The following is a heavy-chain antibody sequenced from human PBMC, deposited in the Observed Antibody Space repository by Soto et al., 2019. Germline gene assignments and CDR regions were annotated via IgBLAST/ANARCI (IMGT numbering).Heavy chain of an antibody. Sequence: EVQLVESGGGLVQPGGSLRLSCAASGFTFSSYWMNWVRQAPGKGLEWVANIKQDGSEKYYVDSVKGRFTISRDNAKNSLYLQMNSLRAEDTAVYYCARDRRDTAAPMKYWGQGTLVTVSS. CDR3: ARDRRDTAAPMKY. CDR2: IKQDGSEK. J-gene: IGHJ4*02. CDR1: GFTFSSYW. V-gene: IGHV3-7*03. D-gene: IGHD5-18*01.